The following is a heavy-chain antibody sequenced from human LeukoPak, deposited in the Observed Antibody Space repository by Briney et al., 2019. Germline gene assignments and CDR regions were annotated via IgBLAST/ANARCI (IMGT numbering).Heavy chain of an antibody. CDR1: GGSFGDYD. CDR2: INQSGTT. CDR3: ARYVPVKTGPNRARFDY. D-gene: IGHD1-1*01. Sequence: SQTRSLTCAVYGGSFGDYDWGWIRHAQGEGLQWIGEINQSGTTTFDTSLKSRVSRSINTSTSQFSLSLRAVTTADTAVYFCARYVPVKTGPNRARFDYWGQGILVTVSS. J-gene: IGHJ4*02. V-gene: IGHV4-34*01.